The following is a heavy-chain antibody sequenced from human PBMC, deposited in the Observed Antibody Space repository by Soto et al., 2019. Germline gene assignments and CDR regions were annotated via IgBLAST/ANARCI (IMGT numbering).Heavy chain of an antibody. CDR2: IYHSGST. CDR3: AALRSFYYYDSSGMWSDY. CDR1: GGSISSSNW. D-gene: IGHD3-22*01. J-gene: IGHJ4*02. Sequence: PSETLSLTCAVSGGSISSSNWWSWVRQPPGKGLEWIGEIYHSGSTNYNPSLKSRVTITRDMSTSTAYMELSSLRSEDTAVYYCAALRSFYYYDSSGMWSDYWGQGTLVTVSS. V-gene: IGHV4-4*02.